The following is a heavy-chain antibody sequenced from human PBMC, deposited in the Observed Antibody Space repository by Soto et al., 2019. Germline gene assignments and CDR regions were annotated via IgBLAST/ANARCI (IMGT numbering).Heavy chain of an antibody. D-gene: IGHD3-22*01. Sequence: QLQLQESGPGLVKPSETLSLTCTVSGGSISSSSYYWGWIRQPPGKGLEWIGSIYYSGSTYYNPSLKSRVTISVDTSKNQFSLKLSSVTAADTAVYYCARSSYYYDGGGNDYSGQGTLVTVSS. J-gene: IGHJ4*02. V-gene: IGHV4-39*01. CDR1: GGSISSSSYY. CDR3: ARSSYYYDGGGNDY. CDR2: IYYSGST.